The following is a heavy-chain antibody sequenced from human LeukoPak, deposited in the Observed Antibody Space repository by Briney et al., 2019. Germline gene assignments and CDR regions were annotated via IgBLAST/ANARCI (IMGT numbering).Heavy chain of an antibody. D-gene: IGHD3-22*01. CDR2: ISSSSSYI. CDR1: GFTFSSYS. Sequence: GGSLRLSCAASGFTFSSYSMNWVRQAPGKGLEWVSSISSSSSYIYYADSVKGRFTISRDNAKNSLYLQMNSLRAEDTAVYYCARDQGAITMIVVVPPDYWGQGTLVTVSP. CDR3: ARDQGAITMIVVVPPDY. V-gene: IGHV3-21*01. J-gene: IGHJ4*02.